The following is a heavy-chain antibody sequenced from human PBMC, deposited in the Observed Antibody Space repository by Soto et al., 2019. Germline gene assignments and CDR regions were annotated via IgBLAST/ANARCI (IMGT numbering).Heavy chain of an antibody. V-gene: IGHV1-8*01. Sequence: QVQLVQSGAEVKKPGASVKVSCKASGSTFPSYDITWVRKAPGQGLEGMGWMNPNRGNTGYAQKFQGRVTMTRNTSISTAYMELSSLRSEDTAVYYCARGREIIVATLGGDYYYYYMDVWGKGTTVTVSS. CDR3: ARGREIIVATLGGDYYYYYMDV. J-gene: IGHJ6*03. D-gene: IGHD5-12*01. CDR2: MNPNRGNT. CDR1: GSTFPSYD.